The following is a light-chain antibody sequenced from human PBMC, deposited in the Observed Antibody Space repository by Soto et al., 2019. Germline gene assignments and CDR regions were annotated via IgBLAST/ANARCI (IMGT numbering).Light chain of an antibody. CDR2: DVS. CDR1: SSDVGGYNY. Sequence: QSALTQPRSVSGSPGQSVTISCTGTSSDVGGYNYVSWYQQHPGKAPKLMIYDVSKRPSGVPDRFSGSKSGNTASLTISGLRAEDEADYYCCSYAGSSSYVFGTGTKLTVL. J-gene: IGLJ1*01. CDR3: CSYAGSSSYV. V-gene: IGLV2-11*01.